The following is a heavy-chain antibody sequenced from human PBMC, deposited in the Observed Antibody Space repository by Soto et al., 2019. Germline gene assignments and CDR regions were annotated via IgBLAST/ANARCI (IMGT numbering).Heavy chain of an antibody. V-gene: IGHV3-9*01. Sequence: GGSLRLSCAASGFTFDDYAMHWVRQAPGKGLEWVSGISWNSGSIGYADSVKGRFTISRDNAKNSLYLQMNSLRAEDTALYYCAKGYYDFWSAFDYWGQGTLVTVSS. D-gene: IGHD3-3*01. CDR1: GFTFDDYA. CDR3: AKGYYDFWSAFDY. J-gene: IGHJ4*02. CDR2: ISWNSGSI.